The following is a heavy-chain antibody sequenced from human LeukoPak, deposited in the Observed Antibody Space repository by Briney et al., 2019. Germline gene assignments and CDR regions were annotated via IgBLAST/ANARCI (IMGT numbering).Heavy chain of an antibody. CDR3: VTLGSYFDY. V-gene: IGHV3-74*01. Sequence: GGSLRLSGAASGFTFSSYLMHWVRQAPGKGVVLVSRISRDGSSTNYAASVMGLFTVSRDNAENTLYLQMNSLRAEDTAVYYCVTLGSYFDYWGQGTLVTVSP. J-gene: IGHJ4*02. D-gene: IGHD3-10*01. CDR2: ISRDGSST. CDR1: GFTFSSYL.